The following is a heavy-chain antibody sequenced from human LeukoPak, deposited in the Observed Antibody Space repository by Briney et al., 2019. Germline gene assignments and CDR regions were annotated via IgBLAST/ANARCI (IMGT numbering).Heavy chain of an antibody. J-gene: IGHJ6*02. CDR1: GLTLDYYA. V-gene: IGHV3-9*01. CDR3: GKDITPGGMDV. Sequence: PGRPLRLSCVASGLTLDYYAMHWVRQAPGKGLEWVAGFSLDTDRIDYADSVKGRFTVSRDNAKNSLYLQMNSLRPEDTAVYYCGKDITPGGMDVWGQGTTVTVSS. D-gene: IGHD2-15*01. CDR2: FSLDTDRI.